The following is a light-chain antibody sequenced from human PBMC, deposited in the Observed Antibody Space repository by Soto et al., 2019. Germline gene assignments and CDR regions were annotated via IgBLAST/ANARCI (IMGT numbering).Light chain of an antibody. V-gene: IGLV2-14*03. J-gene: IGLJ2*01. CDR3: SSFTSTTTLI. CDR2: DVN. CDR1: SSDVGGYNY. Sequence: QSALTQPASVSGSPGQSISISCTGTSSDVGGYNYVSWFQQHPGKAPKLMIFDVNNRPSGVSNRFSGSKSGNTASLTISGLQAEDEADYYCSSFTSTTTLIFGGGTKLIVL.